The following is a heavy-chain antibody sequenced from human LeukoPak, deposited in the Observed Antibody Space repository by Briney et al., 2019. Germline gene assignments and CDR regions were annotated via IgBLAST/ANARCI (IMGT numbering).Heavy chain of an antibody. CDR2: INTNTGNP. CDR1: GYTFTSYA. J-gene: IGHJ4*02. CDR3: ARDPPTTVTTAYFDY. V-gene: IGHV7-4-1*02. Sequence: ASVEVSCKASGYTFTSYAMNWVRQAPGQGLEWMGWINTNTGNPTYAQGFTGRFVFSLDTSVSTAYLQISSLKAEDTAVYYCARDPPTTVTTAYFDYWGQGTLVTVSS. D-gene: IGHD4-17*01.